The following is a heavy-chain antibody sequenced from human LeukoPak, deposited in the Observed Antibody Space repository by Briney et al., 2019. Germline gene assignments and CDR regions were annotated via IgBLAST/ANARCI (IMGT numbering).Heavy chain of an antibody. D-gene: IGHD6-19*01. CDR2: IYYSGST. Sequence: SETLSLTCTVSGGSISSSSYYWGWIRQPPGKGLEWIGSIYYSGSTYYNPSLKSRVTISVDTSKNQFSLKLSSVTAADTAVYYCARTPPFIAVAEGAFDYWGQGTLVTVSS. J-gene: IGHJ4*02. CDR3: ARTPPFIAVAEGAFDY. CDR1: GGSISSSSYY. V-gene: IGHV4-39*07.